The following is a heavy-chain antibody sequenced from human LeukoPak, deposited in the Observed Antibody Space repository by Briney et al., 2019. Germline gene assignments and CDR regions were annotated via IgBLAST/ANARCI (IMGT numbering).Heavy chain of an antibody. Sequence: GGSLRLSCVVSGFTFSNWWMSWVRQAPGEGLEYVAHIKEDGTETNYVDSAKGGVTISRDNAKNSLYLQMNSLRAEDTGIYYCARGGWLDDRGQGTLGTVSA. CDR3: ARGGWLDD. V-gene: IGHV3-7*01. CDR1: GFTFSNWW. D-gene: IGHD2-15*01. CDR2: IKEDGTET. J-gene: IGHJ4*02.